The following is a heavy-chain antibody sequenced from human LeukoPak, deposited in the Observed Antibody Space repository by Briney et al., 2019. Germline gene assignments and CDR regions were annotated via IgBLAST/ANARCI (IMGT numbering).Heavy chain of an antibody. CDR1: GGSISSYY. V-gene: IGHV4-59*01. D-gene: IGHD3-3*01. Sequence: SETLSLTCTVSGGSISSYYWSWIRQPPGKGLEWIGYIYYSGSTNYNPSLKSRVTISVGTSKNQFSLKLSSVTAADTAVYYCARSLGYDFWSGWFYWGQGTLVTVSS. CDR2: IYYSGST. J-gene: IGHJ4*02. CDR3: ARSLGYDFWSGWFY.